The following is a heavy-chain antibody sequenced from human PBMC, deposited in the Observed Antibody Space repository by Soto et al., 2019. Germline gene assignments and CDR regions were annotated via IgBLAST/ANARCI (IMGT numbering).Heavy chain of an antibody. Sequence: PGESLRLSCAASGFTFRSYAMHWIRQPPGKGLEWVAVISYDGSNKHYADSVKGRFSISRDNYKNMLYLQMDSLSTEDTAVYYCVRSMIIVVRLIGLDYWGQGTLVTVSS. J-gene: IGHJ4*02. D-gene: IGHD3-22*01. CDR3: VRSMIIVVRLIGLDY. CDR2: ISYDGSNK. V-gene: IGHV3-30-3*01. CDR1: GFTFRSYA.